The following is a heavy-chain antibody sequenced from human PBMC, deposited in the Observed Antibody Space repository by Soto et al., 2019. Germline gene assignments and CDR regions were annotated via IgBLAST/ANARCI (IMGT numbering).Heavy chain of an antibody. D-gene: IGHD6-19*01. CDR3: ARDRIAVAGPLGGMDV. Sequence: GGSLRLSCAASGFTFSSYSMNWVRQAPGKGLEWVSYISSSSSTIYYADSVKGRFTISRDNAKNSLYLQMNSLRDEDTAVYYCARDRIAVAGPLGGMDVWGQGTTVTVSS. CDR1: GFTFSSYS. V-gene: IGHV3-48*02. J-gene: IGHJ6*02. CDR2: ISSSSSTI.